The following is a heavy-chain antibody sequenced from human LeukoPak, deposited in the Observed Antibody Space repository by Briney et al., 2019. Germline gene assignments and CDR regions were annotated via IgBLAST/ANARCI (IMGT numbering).Heavy chain of an antibody. CDR3: TTQYDSSGYYWGYFDY. CDR2: IKSKTDGGTT. D-gene: IGHD3-22*01. Sequence: PWGSLRLSCAASGFTFSNAWMSWVRQAPGKGLEWVGRIKSKTDGGTTDYAAPVKGRFTISRDDSKNTLYLQMNSLKTEDTAVYYCTTQYDSSGYYWGYFDYWGQGTLVTASS. V-gene: IGHV3-15*01. J-gene: IGHJ4*02. CDR1: GFTFSNAW.